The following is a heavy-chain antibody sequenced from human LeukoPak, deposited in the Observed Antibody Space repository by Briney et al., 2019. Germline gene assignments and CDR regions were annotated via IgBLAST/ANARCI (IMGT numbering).Heavy chain of an antibody. CDR3: ARADYCGGDCWNWFDP. CDR2: IYYSGST. V-gene: IGHV4-59*01. J-gene: IGHJ5*02. CDR1: GGSISSYY. D-gene: IGHD2-21*02. Sequence: SETLSLTCTVSGGSISSYYWNWIRQPPGKGLEWIGYIYYSGSTNYNPSLKSRVTISVDTSKNQFSLKLSSVTAADTAMYYCARADYCGGDCWNWFDPWGQGTLVTVSS.